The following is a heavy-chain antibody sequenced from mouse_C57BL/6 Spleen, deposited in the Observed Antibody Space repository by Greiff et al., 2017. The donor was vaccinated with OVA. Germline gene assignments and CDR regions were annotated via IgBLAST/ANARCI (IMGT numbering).Heavy chain of an antibody. CDR1: GYTFTSYW. Sequence: QVHVKQPGAELVKPGASVKMSCKASGYTFTSYWITWVKQRPGQGLEWIGDIYPGSGSTNYNEKFKSKATLTVDTSSSTAYMQLSSLTSEDSAVYYCARGYDASYYYAMDYWGQGTSVTVSS. CDR2: IYPGSGST. J-gene: IGHJ4*01. D-gene: IGHD2-2*01. CDR3: ARGYDASYYYAMDY. V-gene: IGHV1-55*01.